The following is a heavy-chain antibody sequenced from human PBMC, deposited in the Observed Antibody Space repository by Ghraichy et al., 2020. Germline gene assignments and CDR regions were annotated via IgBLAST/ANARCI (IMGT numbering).Heavy chain of an antibody. CDR1: GFTFSNAW. CDR2: IKSKTDGGTT. J-gene: IGHJ4*02. CDR3: TTSRITIFGVVIKRFDY. V-gene: IGHV3-15*01. D-gene: IGHD3-3*01. Sequence: GESLNISCAASGFTFSNAWMSWVRQAPGKGLEWVGRIKSKTDGGTTDYAAPVKGRFTISRDDSKNTLYLQMNSLKTEDTAVYYCTTSRITIFGVVIKRFDYWGQGTLVTVSS.